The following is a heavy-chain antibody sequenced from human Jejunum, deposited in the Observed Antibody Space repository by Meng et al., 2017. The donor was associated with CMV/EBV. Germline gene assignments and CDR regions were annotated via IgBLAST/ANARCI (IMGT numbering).Heavy chain of an antibody. D-gene: IGHD3-10*01. J-gene: IGHJ4*02. V-gene: IGHV3-23*01. CDR3: AKALTSGTYYTWYFDY. Sequence: FRFSSYAVTLVRQAPGKGLEWVSVISGSGGNIYYADSVKGRFTISRDNSRNVVYLQMNSLRADDTAVYYCAKALTSGTYYTWYFDYWGQGTLVTVSS. CDR2: ISGSGGNI. CDR1: FRFSSYA.